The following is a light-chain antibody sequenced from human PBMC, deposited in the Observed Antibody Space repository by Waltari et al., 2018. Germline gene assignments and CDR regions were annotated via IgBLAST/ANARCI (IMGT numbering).Light chain of an antibody. CDR3: QEYGSSTRT. V-gene: IGKV3-20*01. Sequence: ETVLTQSPGTLTLSPGERATPSCRASQTINTNFLAWFQQRPGQAPRLLISGVSSRATGIPDRFSGSGSGTDFTLIISRLEPEDFAVYYCQEYGSSTRTFGQGTKVEIK. CDR2: GVS. J-gene: IGKJ1*01. CDR1: QTINTNF.